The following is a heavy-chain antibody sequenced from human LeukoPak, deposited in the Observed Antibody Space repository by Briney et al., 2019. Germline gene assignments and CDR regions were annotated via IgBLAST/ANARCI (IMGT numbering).Heavy chain of an antibody. J-gene: IGHJ4*02. CDR3: ARLNYPVYGSGSYFDY. CDR1: GGSISSGSYY. D-gene: IGHD3-10*01. Sequence: SQTLSLTCTVSGGSISSGSYYWSWIRQPAGKGLEWIGRIYTSGSTNYNPSLKSRVTISVDTSKNQFSLKLSSVTAADTAVYYCARLNYPVYGSGSYFDYWGQGTLVTVSS. V-gene: IGHV4-61*02. CDR2: IYTSGST.